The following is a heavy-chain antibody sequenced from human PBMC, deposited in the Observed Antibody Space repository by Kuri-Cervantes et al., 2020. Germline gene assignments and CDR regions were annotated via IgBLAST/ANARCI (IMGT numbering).Heavy chain of an antibody. Sequence: SETLSLTCAVSGYSISSGYYWGWIRQPPGKGLEWIGSIYHSGSTYYNPSLKSRVTISVDTSKNQFSLKLSSVTAADTAVYYCARRRHDSSCFDYWGQGTLVTVSS. J-gene: IGHJ4*02. V-gene: IGHV4-38-2*01. CDR3: ARRRHDSSCFDY. CDR1: GYSISSGYY. D-gene: IGHD3-22*01. CDR2: IYHSGST.